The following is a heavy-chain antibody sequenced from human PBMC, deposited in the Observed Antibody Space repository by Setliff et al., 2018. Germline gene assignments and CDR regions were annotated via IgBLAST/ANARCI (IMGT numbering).Heavy chain of an antibody. J-gene: IGHJ3*02. V-gene: IGHV1-69*06. D-gene: IGHD3-3*01. CDR1: GGTFSSYA. Sequence: SVKVSCKASGGTFSSYAISWVRQAPGQGLEWMGRIIPIFGTANYAQKFQGRVTITADKSTSTAYMELSSLRSEDTAVYYCARGRHPPWSGYYLNHAFDIWGRGTMVTVSS. CDR3: ARGRHPPWSGYYLNHAFDI. CDR2: IIPIFGTA.